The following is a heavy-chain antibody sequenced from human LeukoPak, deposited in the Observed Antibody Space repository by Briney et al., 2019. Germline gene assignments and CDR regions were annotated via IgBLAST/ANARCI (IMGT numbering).Heavy chain of an antibody. CDR3: ARVLAGANYYYCYMDV. CDR1: GGSISSYY. D-gene: IGHD6-25*01. J-gene: IGHJ6*03. CDR2: ICTSSST. Sequence: PSETLSLTCTVSGGSISSYYWSWIRQPAGKGLEWIGRICTSSSTNYNPSLKSRVTMSVDTSKNQFSLKLSSVTAADTAVYYCARVLAGANYYYCYMDVWGRGTTVTVSS. V-gene: IGHV4-4*07.